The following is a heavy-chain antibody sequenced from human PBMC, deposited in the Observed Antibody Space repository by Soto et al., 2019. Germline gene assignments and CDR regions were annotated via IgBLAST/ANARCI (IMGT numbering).Heavy chain of an antibody. CDR2: ISSSSSYI. Sequence: PXGSLILSCAASGFTFSSYSMNWVRQAPGKGLEWVSSISSSSSYIYYADSVKGRFTISRDNAKNSLYLQMNSLRAEDTAVYYCARRYGDYLYYYYGMDVWGQGTKVTVSS. CDR1: GFTFSSYS. V-gene: IGHV3-21*01. CDR3: ARRYGDYLYYYYGMDV. J-gene: IGHJ6*01. D-gene: IGHD4-17*01.